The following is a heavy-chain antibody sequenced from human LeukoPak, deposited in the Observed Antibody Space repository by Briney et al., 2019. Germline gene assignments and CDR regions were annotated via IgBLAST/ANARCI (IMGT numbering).Heavy chain of an antibody. CDR2: ISGSGGST. CDR1: GFTFSSYA. J-gene: IGHJ4*02. CDR3: AKDPFREQLVPFYYFDY. V-gene: IGHV3-23*01. D-gene: IGHD6-13*01. Sequence: GGSLRLSCAASGFTFSSYAMSWVRQAPGKGLEWVSAISGSGGSTYYADSVKGRFTISRDNSKNTLYLQMNSLRAEDTAVYYCAKDPFREQLVPFYYFDYWGQGTLVTVSS.